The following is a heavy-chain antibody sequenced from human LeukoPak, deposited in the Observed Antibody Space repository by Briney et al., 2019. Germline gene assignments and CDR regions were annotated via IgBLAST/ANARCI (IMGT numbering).Heavy chain of an antibody. Sequence: GESLKISCQGSGYSVTNSWIGWVRQMPEKGLEWMGIIFPADSDTRYSPSFQGQVTISADKSISTAYLQWTSLKASDTAMYYCATLAVAGSGTFDYWGQGTLVTVSS. D-gene: IGHD6-19*01. CDR1: GYSVTNSW. CDR3: ATLAVAGSGTFDY. V-gene: IGHV5-51*01. J-gene: IGHJ4*02. CDR2: IFPADSDT.